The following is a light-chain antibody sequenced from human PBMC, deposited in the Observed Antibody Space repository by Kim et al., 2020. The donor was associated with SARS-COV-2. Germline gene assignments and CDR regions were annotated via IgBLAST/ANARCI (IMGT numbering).Light chain of an antibody. CDR2: EAS. Sequence: SPGERTTLSCRASQTVPSNFLAWLQQKPGLAPRLLIYEASNRAAGTPDRFRGSGSGTDFSLTVSRLEPEDFAVYYCQHYSGSSWTFGKGTKVDIK. CDR1: QTVPSNF. CDR3: QHYSGSSWT. J-gene: IGKJ1*01. V-gene: IGKV3D-20*01.